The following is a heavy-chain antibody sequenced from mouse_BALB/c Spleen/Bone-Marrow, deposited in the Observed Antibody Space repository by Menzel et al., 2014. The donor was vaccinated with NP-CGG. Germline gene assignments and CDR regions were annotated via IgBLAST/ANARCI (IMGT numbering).Heavy chain of an antibody. J-gene: IGHJ1*01. CDR2: IDPASGDT. CDR3: ARVNPWYFDV. CDR1: GFNIKDTH. V-gene: IGHV14-3*02. Sequence: VQLQQSGAELVKPGASVKLSCTASGFNIKDTHIHWVMQRPEQGLAWIGRIDPASGDTKFDPKFQGKATITADTSSNTAYLQVTSPTSEDTAVYYCARVNPWYFDVWGAGTTVTVSS. D-gene: IGHD2-2*01.